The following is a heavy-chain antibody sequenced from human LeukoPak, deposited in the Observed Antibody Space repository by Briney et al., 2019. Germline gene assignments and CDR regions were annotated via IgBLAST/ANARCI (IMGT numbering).Heavy chain of an antibody. CDR3: ARERGDCSGGSCYVTLDY. Sequence: PSETLSLTCSVSVDSMFGYYWSWLRQPPGGGLEWIGYIYDTGRTNYSPSLMSRVTISVDTSKNQFSLKLSSVTAADTAVYYCARERGDCSGGSCYVTLDYWGQGTLVTVSS. CDR1: VDSMFGYY. D-gene: IGHD2-15*01. V-gene: IGHV4-59*01. CDR2: IYDTGRT. J-gene: IGHJ4*02.